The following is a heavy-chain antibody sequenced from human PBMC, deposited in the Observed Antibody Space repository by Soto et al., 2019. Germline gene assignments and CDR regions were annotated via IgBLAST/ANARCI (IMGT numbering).Heavy chain of an antibody. CDR1: GFTFSSYA. Sequence: EVQLLESGGGLVQPGGSLRLSCAASGFTFSSYAMSWVRQAPGKGLEWVSAISGSGGSTYYADSVKGRFTISRDNSKNTLYLQMNSQRAEDTAVYYCATAYYYDSSGYLGDAFDIWGQGTMVTVSS. D-gene: IGHD3-22*01. J-gene: IGHJ3*02. CDR2: ISGSGGST. CDR3: ATAYYYDSSGYLGDAFDI. V-gene: IGHV3-23*01.